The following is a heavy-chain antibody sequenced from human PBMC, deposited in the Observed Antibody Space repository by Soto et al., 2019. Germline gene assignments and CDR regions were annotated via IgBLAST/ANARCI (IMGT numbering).Heavy chain of an antibody. J-gene: IGHJ4*02. CDR3: ARDIVAGSGWYTYDY. CDR1: GFTFSSYS. CDR2: ISGSSSNI. Sequence: GGSLRLSCGASGFTFSSYSMNWVRQAPVKGLEWVSYISGSSSNIYYADSVKGRFTISRDNAMNSLYLQMNSLRAEDTAVYYCARDIVAGSGWYTYDYWGQGT. D-gene: IGHD6-19*01. V-gene: IGHV3-48*01.